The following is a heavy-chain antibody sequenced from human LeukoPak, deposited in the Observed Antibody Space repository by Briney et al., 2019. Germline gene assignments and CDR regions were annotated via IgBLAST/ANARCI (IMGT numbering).Heavy chain of an antibody. CDR2: FDPEDGET. CDR1: GYTLTELS. J-gene: IGHJ4*02. V-gene: IGHV1-24*01. Sequence: ASVNVSCKVSGYTLTELSMHWVRQAPGKGLEWMGGFDPEDGETIYAQKFQGRVTMTEDTSTDTAYMELSSLRSEGTAVYYCATNPHYYDSSGYSSWGQGTLVTVSS. D-gene: IGHD3-22*01. CDR3: ATNPHYYDSSGYSS.